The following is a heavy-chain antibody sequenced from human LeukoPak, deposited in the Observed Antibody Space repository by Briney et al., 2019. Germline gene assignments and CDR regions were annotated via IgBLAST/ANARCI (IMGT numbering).Heavy chain of an antibody. Sequence: PSETLSLTCTVSGGSISSGGYYWSWIRQHPGKGLEWIGYIYYSGSTYYNPSLKSRVTISVDTSKNQFSLKLSSVTAADTAVYCCARGPYGDYGDYWGQGTLVTVSS. CDR1: GGSISSGGYY. D-gene: IGHD4-17*01. CDR2: IYYSGST. V-gene: IGHV4-31*03. J-gene: IGHJ4*02. CDR3: ARGPYGDYGDY.